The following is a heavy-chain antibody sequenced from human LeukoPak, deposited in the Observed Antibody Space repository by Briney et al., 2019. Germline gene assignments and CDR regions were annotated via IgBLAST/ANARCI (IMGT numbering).Heavy chain of an antibody. J-gene: IGHJ4*02. CDR3: ATEQLAAAGTVLDY. Sequence: PGGSLRLSCAASGFTFDDYGMSWVRQAPGKGLEWVSGINWNGGSTGYADSVKGRFIISRDNAKNSLFLQMNSLRAEDTAMYYCATEQLAAAGTVLDYWGQGTLVTVSS. D-gene: IGHD6-13*01. CDR2: INWNGGST. CDR1: GFTFDDYG. V-gene: IGHV3-20*04.